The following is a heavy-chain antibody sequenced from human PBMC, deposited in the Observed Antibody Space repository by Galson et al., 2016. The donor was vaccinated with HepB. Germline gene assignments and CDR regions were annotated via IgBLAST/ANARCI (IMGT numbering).Heavy chain of an antibody. CDR1: GGSFISNY. V-gene: IGHV4-34*01. CDR3: ARLYCSSTSCCGYYGMDV. Sequence: SETLSLTCAVNGGSFISNYWTWIRQTPGRGLEWIGEVNHGGLTKYNPSLQSRVTISVDTSKNRISLKLSSVTAADTAVYHRARLYCSSTSCCGYYGMDVWGKGTTVTVSS. D-gene: IGHD2-2*01. CDR2: VNHGGLT. J-gene: IGHJ6*04.